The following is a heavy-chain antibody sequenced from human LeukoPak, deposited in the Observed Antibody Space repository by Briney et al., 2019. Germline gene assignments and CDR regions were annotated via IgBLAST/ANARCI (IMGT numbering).Heavy chain of an antibody. CDR1: GFTFSSYW. CDR3: ARVYDSSGYYQYYFDY. D-gene: IGHD3-22*01. V-gene: IGHV3-7*01. Sequence: PGGSLRLSCAASGFTFSSYWMSWVRQAPGKGLEWVANIKQDGSEKYYVDSVKGRFTISRDNAKNSLYLQMNSLRAEDTAVYYCARVYDSSGYYQYYFDYGGQGTLVTVS. CDR2: IKQDGSEK. J-gene: IGHJ4*02.